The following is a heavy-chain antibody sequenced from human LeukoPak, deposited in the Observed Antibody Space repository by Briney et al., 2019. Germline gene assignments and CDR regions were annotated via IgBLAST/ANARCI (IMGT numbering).Heavy chain of an antibody. CDR1: GFTFSSYS. D-gene: IGHD3-22*01. CDR2: ISSSSSYI. J-gene: IGHJ3*02. CDR3: AREAPQYYYDSSGSHAFDI. V-gene: IGHV3-21*01. Sequence: PGGSLRLSCAASGFTFSSYSMNLVRQAPGKGLEWVSSISSSSSYIYYADSVKGRFTISRDNAKNSLYLQMTSLRAEDTAVYYCAREAPQYYYDSSGSHAFDIWGQGTMVTVSS.